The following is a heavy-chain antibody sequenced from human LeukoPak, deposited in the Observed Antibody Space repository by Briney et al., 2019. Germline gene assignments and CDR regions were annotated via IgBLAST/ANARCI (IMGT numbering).Heavy chain of an antibody. CDR1: GYTFTGYY. J-gene: IGHJ6*03. D-gene: IGHD1-1*01. Sequence: ASVKVSCKTSGYTFTGYYMHWVRQARGQGLEWMGWINPNSGGTNYAQKFQGRVTMTRDTSITTAYMELRRLRSDDTALYYCARATGSVDYYYMDVWGKGTTVTVSS. CDR2: INPNSGGT. V-gene: IGHV1-2*02. CDR3: ARATGSVDYYYMDV.